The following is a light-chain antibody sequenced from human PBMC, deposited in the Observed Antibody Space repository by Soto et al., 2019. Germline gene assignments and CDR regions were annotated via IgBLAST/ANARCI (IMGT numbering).Light chain of an antibody. CDR2: AAS. CDR1: QGISNY. Sequence: DIPMTQSPSSLSASVGDRVTITCRASQGISNYLAWYQQKPGKVPKLLIYAASTLQLGVPSRFSGSASGTDFTLTISSLQPEDVATYYCQKYDGAPLTFGGGTKVEIK. CDR3: QKYDGAPLT. J-gene: IGKJ4*01. V-gene: IGKV1-27*01.